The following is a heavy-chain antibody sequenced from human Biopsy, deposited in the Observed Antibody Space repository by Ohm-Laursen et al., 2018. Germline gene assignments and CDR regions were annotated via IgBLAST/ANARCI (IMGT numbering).Heavy chain of an antibody. CDR2: IYYRGST. J-gene: IGHJ6*02. D-gene: IGHD2/OR15-2a*01. CDR1: GHSISRDY. Sequence: SETLSLPCTVSGHSISRDYWRGIRQTPAKGREWIGYIYYRGSTNYNPSLKSRVTITVDTSKNQFSLRLNSVTAADTAVYYCARATNSTGWPYYYFYGMDVWGQGTTVTVSS. V-gene: IGHV4-59*01. CDR3: ARATNSTGWPYYYFYGMDV.